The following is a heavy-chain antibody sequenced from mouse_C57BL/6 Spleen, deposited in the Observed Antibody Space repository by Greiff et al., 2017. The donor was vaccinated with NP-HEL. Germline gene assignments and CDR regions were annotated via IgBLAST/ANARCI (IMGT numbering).Heavy chain of an antibody. CDR3: ARPDSVYAMDY. V-gene: IGHV1-64*01. J-gene: IGHJ4*01. Sequence: QVQLQQSGAELVKPGASVKLSCKASGYTFTSYWMHWVKQRPGQGLEWIGMIHPNSGSTNYNEKFKSKATLTVDKSSSTAYMQLSSLTSEDSAVYYCARPDSVYAMDYWGQGTSVTVSS. CDR1: GYTFTSYW. CDR2: IHPNSGST.